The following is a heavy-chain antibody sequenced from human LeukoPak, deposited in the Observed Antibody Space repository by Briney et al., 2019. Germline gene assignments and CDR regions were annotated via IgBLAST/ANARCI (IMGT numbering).Heavy chain of an antibody. CDR1: GYTFTSYY. J-gene: IGHJ4*02. CDR3: ARGYSGSYGFDY. V-gene: IGHV1-46*01. CDR2: ISPSGDST. D-gene: IGHD1-26*01. Sequence: ASVKVSCKASGYTFTSYYMHWVRQAPGQGLEWMGIISPSGDSTRYAQKFQGGVTMTRDTSTSTVYMELSSLRSEDTAVYYCARGYSGSYGFDYWGQGTLVTVSS.